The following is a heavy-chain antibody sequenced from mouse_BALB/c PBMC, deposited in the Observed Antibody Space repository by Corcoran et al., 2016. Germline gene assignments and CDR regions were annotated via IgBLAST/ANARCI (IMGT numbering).Heavy chain of an antibody. CDR3: ARSLLRDYYAMDY. V-gene: IGHV1-26*01. J-gene: IGHJ4*01. Sequence: EVQLQQSGPELVKPGASVKISCKASGYSFTGYYMHWVKQSHVKSLEWIGRINPYNGATSYNQNFKDKASLTVDKSSSTAYMELHSLTSEDSAVYYCARSLLRDYYAMDYWGQGTSVTVSS. D-gene: IGHD1-1*01. CDR1: GYSFTGYY. CDR2: INPYNGAT.